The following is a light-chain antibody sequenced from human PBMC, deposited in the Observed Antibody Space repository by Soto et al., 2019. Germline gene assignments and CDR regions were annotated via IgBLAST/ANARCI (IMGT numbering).Light chain of an antibody. CDR3: AAWDASLNGYV. CDR2: NSY. Sequence: QSVLTQPPSASWTPGQRVTISCSGSSSNIGSKTVNWYQQLPGTVPKLLIYNSYQRSSGVPDRFSGSKSGTSASLAISGLQSEDEADYYCAAWDASLNGYVFGAGTKVTVL. J-gene: IGLJ1*01. CDR1: SSNIGSKT. V-gene: IGLV1-44*01.